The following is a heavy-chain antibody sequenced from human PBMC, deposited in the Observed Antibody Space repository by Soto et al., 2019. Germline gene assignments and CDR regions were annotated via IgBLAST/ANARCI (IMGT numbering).Heavy chain of an antibody. J-gene: IGHJ4*02. CDR3: AGYSSSSLDY. D-gene: IGHD6-6*01. CDR1: GGSISSSSYY. Sequence: SETLSLTCTVSGGSISSSSYYWGWIRQPPGKGLEWIGSIYYSGSTYYNPSLKSRVTISVDTSKNQFSLKLSSVTAADTAVYYCAGYSSSSLDYWGQGTLVTVSS. V-gene: IGHV4-39*01. CDR2: IYYSGST.